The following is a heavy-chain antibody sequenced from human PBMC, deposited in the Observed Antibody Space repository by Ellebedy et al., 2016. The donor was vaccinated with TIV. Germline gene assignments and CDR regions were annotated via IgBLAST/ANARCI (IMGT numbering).Heavy chain of an antibody. J-gene: IGHJ4*02. D-gene: IGHD6-6*01. CDR3: ARDLRITARDYYPDY. CDR1: GFSFGDHY. CDR2: ISSGGANT. Sequence: GGSLRLXXTGSGFSFGDHYMSWIRQTPGKGLEVISHISSGGANTISADSVGGRFTISRDNAKNSLYLQMNRLRADDTAFYYCARDLRITARDYYPDYWGQGTLVTVSS. V-gene: IGHV3-11*01.